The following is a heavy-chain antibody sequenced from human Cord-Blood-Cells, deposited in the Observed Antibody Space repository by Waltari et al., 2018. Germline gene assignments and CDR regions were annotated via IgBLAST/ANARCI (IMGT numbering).Heavy chain of an antibody. V-gene: IGHV3-15*01. D-gene: IGHD6-6*01. CDR2: IKSKTDGGTT. Sequence: EVQLVDSGGGLVKPGGSLRLSCAASGFTFSNAWMRWVGQALGKGLEWVDRIKSKTDGGTTDYAAPVKGRFTISRDDSKNTLYLQMNSLKTEDTAVYYCTTDPSSSGGYWGQGTLVTVSS. CDR1: GFTFSNAW. CDR3: TTDPSSSGGY. J-gene: IGHJ4*02.